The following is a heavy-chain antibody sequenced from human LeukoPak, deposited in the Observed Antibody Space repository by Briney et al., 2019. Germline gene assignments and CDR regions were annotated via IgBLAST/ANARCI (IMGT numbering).Heavy chain of an antibody. CDR1: GGSISSYY. V-gene: IGHV4-59*01. Sequence: SETLSLTCTVSGGSISSYYWSWIRQPPGKGLEWIGYIYYSGSTNYNPSLKSRVTISVDTSKNQFSLKLSSVTAADTAVYYCARGGYSYGFSVWFDPWGQGTLVTVSS. J-gene: IGHJ5*02. CDR2: IYYSGST. D-gene: IGHD5-18*01. CDR3: ARGGYSYGFSVWFDP.